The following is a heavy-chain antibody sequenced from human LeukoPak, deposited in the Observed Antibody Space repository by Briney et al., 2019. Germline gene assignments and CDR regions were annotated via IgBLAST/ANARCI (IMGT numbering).Heavy chain of an antibody. D-gene: IGHD3-22*01. Sequence: SETLSLTCAVYGGSFNEYYWSWIRQPPEKGLEWIGEINYSGGSNYNPSLKGRVTISVDTSKNQFSLKMASVTAADTAVYYCARDNESSGYYSNWFDPWGQGTLVTVSS. CDR1: GGSFNEYY. CDR2: INYSGGS. J-gene: IGHJ5*02. CDR3: ARDNESSGYYSNWFDP. V-gene: IGHV4-34*01.